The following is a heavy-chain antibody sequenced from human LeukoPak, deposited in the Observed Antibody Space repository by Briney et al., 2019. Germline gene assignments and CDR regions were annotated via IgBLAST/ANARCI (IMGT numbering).Heavy chain of an antibody. CDR2: INPSGGST. D-gene: IGHD6-19*01. J-gene: IGHJ4*02. V-gene: IGHV1-46*01. CDR1: GGTFSSYA. CDR3: ARDSSSGCGY. Sequence: ASVKVSCKASGGTFSSYAISWVRQAPGQGLEWMGIINPSGGSTSYAQKFQGSVTMTRDTSTSTVYMELSSLRSEDTAVYYCARDSSSGCGYWGQGTLVTASS.